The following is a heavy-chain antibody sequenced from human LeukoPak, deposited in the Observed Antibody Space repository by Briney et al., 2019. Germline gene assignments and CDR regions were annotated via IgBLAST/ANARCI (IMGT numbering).Heavy chain of an antibody. CDR1: GFTFSNAW. CDR2: IKSKTDGGTT. Sequence: GGSLRLSCAASGFTFSNAWMSWVRQAPGKGLEWVGRIKSKTDGGTTDYAAPVKGRFTISRDNAKNSLYLQMNSLRDEDTAVYYCARDGARYYDFWSGHTVRIPAPYYYYGMDVWGQGTTVTVSS. V-gene: IGHV3-15*01. CDR3: ARDGARYYDFWSGHTVRIPAPYYYYGMDV. J-gene: IGHJ6*02. D-gene: IGHD3-3*01.